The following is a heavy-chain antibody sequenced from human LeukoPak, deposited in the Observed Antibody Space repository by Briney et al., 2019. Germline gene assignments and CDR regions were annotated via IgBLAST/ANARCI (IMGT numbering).Heavy chain of an antibody. J-gene: IGHJ4*02. V-gene: IGHV1-24*01. D-gene: IGHD2-21*02. CDR2: FDPEDGET. Sequence: ASVKVSCKVSGYTLAELSMHSVRRAPGKGLEGRGGFDPEDGETIYAQKFQARVTMTEDTSTDPAYMELSSLRSEDTALCYVAREEAYCGGDRKCNLYYWRRAALAGVSS. CDR1: GYTLAELS. CDR3: AREEAYCGGDRKCNLYY.